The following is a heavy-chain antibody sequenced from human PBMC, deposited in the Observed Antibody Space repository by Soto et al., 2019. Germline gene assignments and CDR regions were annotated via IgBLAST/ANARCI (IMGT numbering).Heavy chain of an antibody. J-gene: IGHJ4*02. Sequence: SETLSLTCTVSGGSISSGGYYWSWIRQHPGKGLEWIGYIYYSGSTYYNPSLKSRVTKSVDTSKNQLSLKLSSVTAADTVVYYCAIQQRSGSYFGQRSPYYFDYWGQGTLVTVSS. CDR2: IYYSGST. V-gene: IGHV4-39*01. D-gene: IGHD1-26*01. CDR3: AIQQRSGSYFGQRSPYYFDY. CDR1: GGSISSGGYY.